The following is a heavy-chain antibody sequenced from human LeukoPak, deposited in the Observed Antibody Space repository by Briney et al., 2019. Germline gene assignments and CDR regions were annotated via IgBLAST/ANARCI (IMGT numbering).Heavy chain of an antibody. Sequence: TGGSLRLSCAASGFSFSNFVMTWVGQVPGRGRGGVSSVTGGHIPPHSTDSVKARFTIPRDNSHKTLYLQMNSLRADDTAVYYSTRDPNGDYVGAFESWGQGTLVTVSS. V-gene: IGHV3-23*01. D-gene: IGHD4-17*01. CDR1: GFSFSNFV. CDR3: TRDPNGDYVGAFES. J-gene: IGHJ5*01. CDR2: VTGGHIPP.